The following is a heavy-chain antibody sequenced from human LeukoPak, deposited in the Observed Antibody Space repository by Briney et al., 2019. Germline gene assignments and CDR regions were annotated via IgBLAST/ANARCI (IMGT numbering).Heavy chain of an antibody. J-gene: IGHJ5*02. D-gene: IGHD3-22*01. CDR1: GYTFTSYA. CDR3: ARVNYYDSSGYYYVNWFDP. Sequence: ASVKVSCKASGYTFTSYAMNWVRQAPGQGLEWMGWINPNSGGTNYAQKFQGRVTMTRDTSISTAYMELSRLRSDDTAVYYCARVNYYDSSGYYYVNWFDPWGQGTLVTVSS. CDR2: INPNSGGT. V-gene: IGHV1-2*02.